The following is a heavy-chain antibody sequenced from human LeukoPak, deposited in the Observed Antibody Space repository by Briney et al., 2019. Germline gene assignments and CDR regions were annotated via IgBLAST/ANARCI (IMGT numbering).Heavy chain of an antibody. D-gene: IGHD2/OR15-2a*01. CDR1: AGSISTYY. J-gene: IGHJ4*02. CDR2: IYYSGST. Sequence: PSETLSLTCTVSAGSISTYYWSWIRQPPGKGLEWIGYIYYSGSTNYNPSLKSRVTISVDTSKNQFSLKLRSVTAADTAVYYCARGATSLSYFDSRGQGTLVTVSS. V-gene: IGHV4-59*01. CDR3: ARGATSLSYFDS.